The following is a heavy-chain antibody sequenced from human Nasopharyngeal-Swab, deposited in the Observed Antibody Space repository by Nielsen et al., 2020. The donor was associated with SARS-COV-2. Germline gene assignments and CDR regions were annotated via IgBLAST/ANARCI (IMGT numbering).Heavy chain of an antibody. J-gene: IGHJ4*02. Sequence: ASVKVSCKASGYTFNSHYMHWVRQAPGQGPEWMGIINPSGGGTSYAQKFQGRVTMTSDMSTTTVYMELSSLRSEDTAVNYCARDCFFDGSDSSVIDHWGQGTSVTVSS. CDR2: INPSGGGT. CDR3: ARDCFFDGSDSSVIDH. V-gene: IGHV1-46*02. CDR1: GYTFNSHY. D-gene: IGHD1-26*01.